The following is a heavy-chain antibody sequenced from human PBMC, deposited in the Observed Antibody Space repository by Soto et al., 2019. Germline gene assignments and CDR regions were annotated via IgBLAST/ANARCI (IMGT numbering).Heavy chain of an antibody. J-gene: IGHJ4*02. Sequence: PSEALSLTCDVSGGSTVMSSYYCAWIRQPPGKVLEWIGSMYYSGSTYYNPSLKSRGTMSVDTSKNQFSLRLNSVTAADTVVYYCARLTIVGATPYNFEYWGQGILVTDSS. CDR2: MYYSGST. CDR3: ARLTIVGATPYNFEY. V-gene: IGHV4-39*01. CDR1: GGSTVMSSYY. D-gene: IGHD1-26*01.